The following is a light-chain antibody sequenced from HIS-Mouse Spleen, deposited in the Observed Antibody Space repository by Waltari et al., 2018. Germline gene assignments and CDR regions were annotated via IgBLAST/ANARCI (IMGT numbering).Light chain of an antibody. CDR3: SSYTSSSTWV. CDR1: SCVVGGYNF. CDR2: DVS. J-gene: IGLJ3*02. Sequence: QSALTQPASVSGSPGQSITISCTRTSCVVGGYNFVSWYQQHPGKAPKLMIYDVSNRPSGVSNRFSGSKSGNTASLTTSGLQAEDEADYYCSSYTSSSTWVFGGGTKLTVL. V-gene: IGLV2-14*03.